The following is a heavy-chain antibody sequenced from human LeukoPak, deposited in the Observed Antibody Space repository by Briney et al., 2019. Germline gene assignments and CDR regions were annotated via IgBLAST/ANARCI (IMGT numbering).Heavy chain of an antibody. J-gene: IGHJ4*02. D-gene: IGHD5-18*01. V-gene: IGHV4-4*07. CDR1: GASISAYH. Sequence: PSETLSLTCSVSGASISAYHWSWIRQPAGKGLEWIGRIYSSGRTNYIPSLKSRLTMSVDTSKNQFSLKLKSVTAADTAVYYCARDYSYPDYWGQGTLVTVSS. CDR3: ARDYSYPDY. CDR2: IYSSGRT.